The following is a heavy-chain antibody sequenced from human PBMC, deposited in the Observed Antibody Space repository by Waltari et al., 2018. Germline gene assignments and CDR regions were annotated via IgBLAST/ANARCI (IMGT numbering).Heavy chain of an antibody. V-gene: IGHV1-46*01. Sequence: QVQLVQSGAEVKKPGSSVKVSCKASGGTFSSYAISWVRQAPGQGLEWMGIINPSGGSTSYAQKFQGRVTMTRDTSTSTVYMELSSLRSEDTAVYYCARDYYGSGSLPDYWGQGTLVTVSS. J-gene: IGHJ4*02. D-gene: IGHD3-10*01. CDR1: GGTFSSYA. CDR2: INPSGGST. CDR3: ARDYYGSGSLPDY.